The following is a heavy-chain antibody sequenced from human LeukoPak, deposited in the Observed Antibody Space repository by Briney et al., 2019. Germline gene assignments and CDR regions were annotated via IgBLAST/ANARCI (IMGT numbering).Heavy chain of an antibody. V-gene: IGHV5-51*01. CDR2: IYPGGSDT. Sequence: GESLKISCKGSGYSFTTYYIGWVRQMPGKGLEWMGIIYPGGSDTRHSPSFQGQVTISADKSISTAYLQWSSLKASDTAMYYCVRSRRGEDIVILPAAIDYWGRGTLVTVSS. J-gene: IGHJ4*02. D-gene: IGHD2-2*01. CDR1: GYSFTTYY. CDR3: VRSRRGEDIVILPAAIDY.